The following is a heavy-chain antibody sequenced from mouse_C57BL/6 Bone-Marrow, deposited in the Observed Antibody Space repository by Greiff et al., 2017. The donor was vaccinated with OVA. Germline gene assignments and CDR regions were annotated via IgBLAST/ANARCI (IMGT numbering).Heavy chain of an antibody. CDR2: IYPSSGNT. V-gene: IGHV1-81*01. Sequence: QVQLQQSGAELVRPGASVKLSCKASGYTFTSYGISWVKQRPGQGLEWIGDIYPSSGNTYYNEKFKGKATLTADKSSSTAYMELRSLTSEDSAVYFCARRGYSDYGRGAWFAYWGQGTLVTVSA. D-gene: IGHD2-13*01. J-gene: IGHJ3*01. CDR3: ARRGYSDYGRGAWFAY. CDR1: GYTFTSYG.